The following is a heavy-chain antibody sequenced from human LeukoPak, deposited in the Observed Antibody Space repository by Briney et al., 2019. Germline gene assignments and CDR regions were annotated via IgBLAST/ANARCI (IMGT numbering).Heavy chain of an antibody. D-gene: IGHD2-21*01. V-gene: IGHV3-23*01. Sequence: PGGSLRLSCVASGFTFSNYPMSWVRQAPGTALEWVASIRFNGGSTYYADSVKGRFTISRDNSRNRVYLQMNSLRAEDTAVYYCAKDIVVAGYYGMDVWGQGTTVTVSS. CDR3: AKDIVVAGYYGMDV. CDR2: IRFNGGST. CDR1: GFTFSNYP. J-gene: IGHJ6*02.